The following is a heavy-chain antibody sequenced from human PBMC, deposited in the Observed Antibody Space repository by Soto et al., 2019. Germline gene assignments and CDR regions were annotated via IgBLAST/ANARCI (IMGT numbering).Heavy chain of an antibody. CDR3: ASSYGDFIDY. D-gene: IGHD4-17*01. V-gene: IGHV4-59*01. J-gene: IGHJ4*02. Sequence: TLSLTCTVSGGSISSYYWSWIRQPPGKGLEWIGYIYYSGSTNYNPSLKSRVTISVDTSKNQFSLKLSSVTAADTAVYYCASSYGDFIDYWGQGTLVTVSS. CDR1: GGSISSYY. CDR2: IYYSGST.